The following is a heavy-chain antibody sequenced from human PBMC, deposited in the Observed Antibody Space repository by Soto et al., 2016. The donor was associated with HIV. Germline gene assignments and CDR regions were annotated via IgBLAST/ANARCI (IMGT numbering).Heavy chain of an antibody. Sequence: VQLVESGGGVVQPGRSLRLSCAASGFTFSSYTMHWVRQAPGKGLEWVAVISYDGSNKYYADSVKGRFTISRDKSKNTLYLQMNNLRAEDTAVYYCARRDAAAGYRTPSRGPGTLVHRLL. CDR3: ARRDAAAGYRTPS. J-gene: IGHJ4*02. V-gene: IGHV3-30*04. CDR1: GFTFSSYT. CDR2: ISYDGSNK. D-gene: IGHD6-13*01.